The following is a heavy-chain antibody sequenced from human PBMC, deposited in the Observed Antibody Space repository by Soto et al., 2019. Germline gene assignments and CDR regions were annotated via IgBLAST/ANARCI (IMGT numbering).Heavy chain of an antibody. J-gene: IGHJ5*02. Sequence: SETLSLTCTVSGGSISSYYWSWIRQPPGKGLEWIGYIYYSGSTNYNPSLKSRVTISVDTSKNQFSLYLQMNSLRAEDTAMYFCAKAVGPQSPRPHHWGQGTLVTVSS. CDR3: AKAVGPQSPRPHH. V-gene: IGHV4-59*12. CDR2: IYYSGST. CDR1: GGSISSYY.